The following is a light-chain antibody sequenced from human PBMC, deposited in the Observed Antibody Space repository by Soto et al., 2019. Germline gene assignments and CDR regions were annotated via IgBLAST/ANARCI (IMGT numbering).Light chain of an antibody. CDR1: QSVSSY. J-gene: IGKJ1*01. Sequence: EIVLTQSPAILSMSPGERATLSCRASQSVSSYFAWYHQKPGQAPRLLIYDASNRATGVPARFSGSGSGTDFTLTISSLAPEDFAVYYCQQRRYWPVTFGQGTKVEIK. CDR2: DAS. V-gene: IGKV3-11*01. CDR3: QQRRYWPVT.